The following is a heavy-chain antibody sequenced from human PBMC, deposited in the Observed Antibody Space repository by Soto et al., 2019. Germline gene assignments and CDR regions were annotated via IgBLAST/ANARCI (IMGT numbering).Heavy chain of an antibody. D-gene: IGHD2-21*02. J-gene: IGHJ5*02. CDR1: GGSISSYY. CDR2: IYYSGST. V-gene: IGHV4-59*01. CDR3: ARVYCGGDCYSSWFDP. Sequence: SETLSLTCTVSGGSISSYYWSWIRQPPGKGLEWIGYIYYSGSTNYNPSLKSRVTISVDTSKNQFSLKLSSVTAADTAVYYCARVYCGGDCYSSWFDPWGQGTLVTVPQ.